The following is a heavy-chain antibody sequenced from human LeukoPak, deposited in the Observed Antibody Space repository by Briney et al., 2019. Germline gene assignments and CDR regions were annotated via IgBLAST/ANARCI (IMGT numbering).Heavy chain of an antibody. D-gene: IGHD3-22*01. J-gene: IGHJ4*02. CDR1: GFTFSSYA. Sequence: PGGSLRLSCAASGFTFSSYAMSWVRQAPGKGLEWVANIKQDGSEKYYVDSVRGRFTISRDNAKNSLYLQMNSLRAEDTAVYYCAREKVTMIVVVSRRLDYWGQGTLVTVSS. CDR3: AREKVTMIVVVSRRLDY. V-gene: IGHV3-7*01. CDR2: IKQDGSEK.